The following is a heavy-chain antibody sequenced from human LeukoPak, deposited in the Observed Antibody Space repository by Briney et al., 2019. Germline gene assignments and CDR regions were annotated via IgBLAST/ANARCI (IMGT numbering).Heavy chain of an antibody. CDR1: GGSIKDYY. Sequence: SETLSLTCTVSGGSIKDYYWAWIRQAPGEGLEWIGYISNSGTTDYNPSLKSRVTMSVDTSKNQFSLKLSSVTAADTAVYYCARDQGSSSWHERSYNWFDPWGQGTLVTVSS. CDR2: ISNSGTT. CDR3: ARDQGSSSWHERSYNWFDP. J-gene: IGHJ5*02. V-gene: IGHV4-59*12. D-gene: IGHD6-13*01.